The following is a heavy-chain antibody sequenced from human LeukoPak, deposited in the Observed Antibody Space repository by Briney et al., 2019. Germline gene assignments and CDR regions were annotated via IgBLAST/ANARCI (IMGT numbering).Heavy chain of an antibody. Sequence: KTSETLSLTCAVSGGSLSSNNWWGWVRPPPGKGLEWIGEIYHSGSPNYNPSLKSRVTISVDKSRNHFSLNLSSVTAANTAVYYCARVNINNWHSCDYWGQGTLVTVSS. CDR1: GGSLSSNNW. CDR2: IYHSGSP. D-gene: IGHD1-1*01. J-gene: IGHJ4*02. V-gene: IGHV4/OR15-8*01. CDR3: ARVNINNWHSCDY.